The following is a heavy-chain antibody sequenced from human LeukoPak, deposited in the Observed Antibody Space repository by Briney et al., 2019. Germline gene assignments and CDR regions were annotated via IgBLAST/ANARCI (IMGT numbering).Heavy chain of an antibody. CDR3: AMRLVNPEYFQH. CDR2: IYHSGST. V-gene: IGHV4-4*02. J-gene: IGHJ1*01. CDR1: GGSISSSNW. D-gene: IGHD3-16*02. Sequence: SETLSLTCAVSGGSISSSNWWSWVRQPPGKGLEWIGEIYHSGSTNYNPSLKSRVTISVDKSKNQFSLKLSSVTAADTAVYYCAMRLVNPEYFQHWGQGTLVTVSS.